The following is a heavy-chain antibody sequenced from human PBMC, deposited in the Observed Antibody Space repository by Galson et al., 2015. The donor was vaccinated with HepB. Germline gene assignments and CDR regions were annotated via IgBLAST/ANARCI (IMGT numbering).Heavy chain of an antibody. CDR2: ISSSSSYI. D-gene: IGHD4-17*01. J-gene: IGHJ3*02. Sequence: SLRLSCAASGFTFSSYSMNWVRQAPGKGLEWVSSISSSSSYIYYADSVKGRFTISRDNAKNSLYLQMNSLRAEDTAVYYCARATVAILDAFDIWGQGTMVTVSS. V-gene: IGHV3-21*01. CDR3: ARATVAILDAFDI. CDR1: GFTFSSYS.